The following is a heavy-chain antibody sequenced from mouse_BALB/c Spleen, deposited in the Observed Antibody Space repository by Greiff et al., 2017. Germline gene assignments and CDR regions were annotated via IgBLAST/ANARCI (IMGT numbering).Heavy chain of an antibody. CDR3: TNWDY. J-gene: IGHJ2*01. V-gene: IGHV1S81*02. CDR1: GYTFTSYY. CDR2: INPSNGGT. Sequence: QVHVKQSGAELVKPGASVKLSCKASGYTFTSYYMYWVKQRPGQGLEWIGEINPSNGGTNFNEKFKSKATLTVDKSSSTAYMQLSSLTSEDSAVYYCTNWDYWGQGTTLTVSS. D-gene: IGHD4-1*01.